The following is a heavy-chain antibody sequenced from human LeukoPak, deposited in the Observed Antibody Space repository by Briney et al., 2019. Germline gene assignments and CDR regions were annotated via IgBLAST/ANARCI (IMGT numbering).Heavy chain of an antibody. Sequence: AVKVSCKASGGTCSSYTISWVRQAPGQGLEWMGRIIPILGIANYAQKFQGRVTITAHISTRTAYMELSSLKFVDTAVNYCATTDYSTYVWPLNWFHPWGQATLVAVSS. CDR3: ATTDYSTYVWPLNWFHP. CDR2: IIPILGIA. V-gene: IGHV1-69*02. D-gene: IGHD4-11*01. CDR1: GGTCSSYT. J-gene: IGHJ5*02.